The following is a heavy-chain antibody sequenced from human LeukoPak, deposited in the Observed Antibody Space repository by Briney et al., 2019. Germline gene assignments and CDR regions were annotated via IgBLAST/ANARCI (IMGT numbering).Heavy chain of an antibody. D-gene: IGHD1-20*01. CDR2: IIPILGIA. V-gene: IGHV1-69*04. Sequence: VKVSCKASGGTFSSYAISWVRQAPGQGLEWMGRIIPILGIANYAQKFQGRVTITADKSTSTAYMELSSLRSDDTAVYYCARDGITGRYNWFDPWGQGTLVTVSS. CDR3: ARDGITGRYNWFDP. J-gene: IGHJ5*02. CDR1: GGTFSSYA.